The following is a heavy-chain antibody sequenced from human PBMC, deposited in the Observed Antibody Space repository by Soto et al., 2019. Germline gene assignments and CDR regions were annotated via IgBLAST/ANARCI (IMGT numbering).Heavy chain of an antibody. Sequence: GGSLRLSCAASGFSFSTYWMSWVRQAPGKGLEWLANIKQDGSGKDYLDSVKGRFTISKDNAKNSLYLQMNSLRAEDTAVYYCVSGSHYFDHWGQGTLVTVSS. J-gene: IGHJ4*02. CDR1: GFSFSTYW. V-gene: IGHV3-7*01. CDR3: VSGSHYFDH. D-gene: IGHD3-10*01. CDR2: IKQDGSGK.